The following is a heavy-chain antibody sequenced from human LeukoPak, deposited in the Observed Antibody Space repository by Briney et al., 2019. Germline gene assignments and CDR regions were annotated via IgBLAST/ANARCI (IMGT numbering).Heavy chain of an antibody. CDR3: AKLSFRGLPRYFDY. CDR1: GFTFSSYS. J-gene: IGHJ4*02. CDR2: ISSSSSYI. Sequence: PGGSLRLSCAASGFTFSSYSMNWVRQAPGKGLEWVSSISSSSSYIYYADSVKGRFTISRDNSKNTLYLQMNSLRAEDTAVYYCAKLSFRGLPRYFDYWGQGTLVTVSS. D-gene: IGHD3-10*01. V-gene: IGHV3-21*04.